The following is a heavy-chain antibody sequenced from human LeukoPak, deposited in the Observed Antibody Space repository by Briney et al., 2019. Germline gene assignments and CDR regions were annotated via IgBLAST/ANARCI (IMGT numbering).Heavy chain of an antibody. Sequence: GGSLRLSCEAFEFRRGVIWMSWVPKVPGKGWGGEGNIKQDGSERNYVDSVKGRFTISRDNAKKSLYLQMDSLRAEDAAVYYCARDWGAYYHFFDYWGQGTLVTVSS. CDR2: IKQDGSER. V-gene: IGHV3-7*01. CDR3: ARDWGAYYHFFDY. J-gene: IGHJ4*02. CDR1: EFRRGVIW. D-gene: IGHD3-22*01.